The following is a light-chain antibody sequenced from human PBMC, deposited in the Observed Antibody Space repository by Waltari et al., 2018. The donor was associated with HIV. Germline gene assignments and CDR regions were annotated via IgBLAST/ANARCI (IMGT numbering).Light chain of an antibody. Sequence: DIQMTQSPSSLSASVGDRVSITCRASQNIRSYLNWYQQKPGKAPKFLIYAASSLQSGVPSRFSGSGSGTDFTLTINSLQPEDFATYYCQQSYSTPLTFGGGTKVEIK. CDR1: QNIRSY. CDR3: QQSYSTPLT. J-gene: IGKJ4*01. CDR2: AAS. V-gene: IGKV1-39*01.